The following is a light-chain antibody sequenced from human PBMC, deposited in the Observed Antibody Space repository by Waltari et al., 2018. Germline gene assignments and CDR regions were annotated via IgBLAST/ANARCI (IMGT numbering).Light chain of an antibody. CDR2: DVT. V-gene: IGLV2-11*01. Sequence: QSALTQPRSVSGSPGPSVTISCTVTGSDVGAFNSVSWYQQHPGKAPKLVIFDVTKRPSGVPDRFSGSKSGTSASLTVSGLQAEDEADYYCCSYAGIWVFGGGTKLTVL. CDR3: CSYAGIWV. J-gene: IGLJ3*02. CDR1: GSDVGAFNS.